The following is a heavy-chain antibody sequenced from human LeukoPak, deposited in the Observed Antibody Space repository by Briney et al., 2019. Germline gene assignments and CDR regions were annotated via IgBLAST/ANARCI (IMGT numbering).Heavy chain of an antibody. CDR2: ISSSGSTI. CDR3: ARGPNYYDSSGYYY. CDR1: GFTFSSYE. V-gene: IGHV3-48*03. J-gene: IGHJ4*02. Sequence: GGSLRLSCAASGFTFSSYEMNWVRQAPGKGLEWVSYISSSGSTIYYADSVKGRFTISRDNAKNSLYLQTNSLRAEDTAVYYCARGPNYYDSSGYYYWGQGTLVTVSS. D-gene: IGHD3-22*01.